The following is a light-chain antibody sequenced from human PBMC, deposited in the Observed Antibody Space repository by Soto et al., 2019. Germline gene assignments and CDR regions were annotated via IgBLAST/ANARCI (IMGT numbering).Light chain of an antibody. CDR1: SSDVGGYAY. CDR3: SSYTSRTTPV. J-gene: IGLJ2*01. Sequence: QSALTQPASVSGSPGQTITISCTGTSSDVGGYAYVSLYQQYPVKVPKLVISEVSNRPSGVSHPFSGSRSGNTASLTISGLQAEDEADYHCSSYTSRTTPVFGGGTKVTVL. CDR2: EVS. V-gene: IGLV2-14*01.